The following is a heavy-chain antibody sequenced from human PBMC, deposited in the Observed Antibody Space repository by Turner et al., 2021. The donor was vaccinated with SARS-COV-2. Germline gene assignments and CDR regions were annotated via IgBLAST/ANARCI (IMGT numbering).Heavy chain of an antibody. V-gene: IGHV3-30*03. CDR2: TSYDGGNK. D-gene: IGHD3-16*01. Sequence: QVQMVSAGGGVVPRGTSLRLSCASSCFTFSNHGMHWVRQAPGKGLEWVAVTSYDGGNKYYADSVRGRFTISRDNFGDTVSLQLNSLRAEDTAMYFCARGPGGHSYNWSGALDFWGQGTLVTVSS. J-gene: IGHJ3*01. CDR3: ARGPGGHSYNWSGALDF. CDR1: CFTFSNHG.